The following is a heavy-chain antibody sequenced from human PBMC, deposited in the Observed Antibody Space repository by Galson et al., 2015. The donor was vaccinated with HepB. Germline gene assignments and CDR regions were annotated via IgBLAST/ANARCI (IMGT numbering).Heavy chain of an antibody. CDR3: PRGSRYYDILTGYRGGYYYMDV. J-gene: IGHJ6*03. CDR1: GGSISSSSYY. V-gene: IGHV4-39*01. CDR2: IYYSGST. Sequence: SETLSLTCTVSGGSISSSSYYWGWIRQPPGKGLEWIGSIYYSGSTSYNPSLKSRVTISVDTSKNQFSLKLSSVTAADTAVYYCPRGSRYYDILTGYRGGYYYMDVWGKGTTVTVSS. D-gene: IGHD3-9*01.